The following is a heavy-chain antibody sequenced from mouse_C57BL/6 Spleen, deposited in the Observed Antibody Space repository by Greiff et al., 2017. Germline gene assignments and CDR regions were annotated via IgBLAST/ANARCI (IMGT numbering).Heavy chain of an antibody. CDR3: ARHYGSYFDY. V-gene: IGHV1-52*01. Sequence: QVQLQQPGAELVRPGSSVKLSCKASGYTFTSYWMHWVKQRPIQGLEWIGNIDPSDSETHYNQEFKDKDTLTVDKSSSTAYMQLSSLTAEDSAVYYCARHYGSYFDYWGQGTTLTVSS. CDR2: IDPSDSET. CDR1: GYTFTSYW. J-gene: IGHJ2*01. D-gene: IGHD2-1*01.